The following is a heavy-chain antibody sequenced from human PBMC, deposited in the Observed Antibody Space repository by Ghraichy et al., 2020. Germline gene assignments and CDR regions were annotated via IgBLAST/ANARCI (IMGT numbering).Heavy chain of an antibody. CDR3: ARADINGGSYYSR. Sequence: GSLRLSCAASGFTFNNYWMHWVRQVPGQRLVWVSRIYYDGRTDYGDSVKGRFTISRDNAKNTVYLQMNSLRADDTAVYYCARADINGGSYYSRWGQGTLVTVSS. D-gene: IGHD1-26*01. J-gene: IGHJ4*02. CDR2: IYYDGRT. CDR1: GFTFNNYW. V-gene: IGHV3-74*01.